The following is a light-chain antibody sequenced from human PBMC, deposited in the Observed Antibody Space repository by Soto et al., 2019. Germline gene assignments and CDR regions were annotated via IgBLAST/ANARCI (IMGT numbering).Light chain of an antibody. J-gene: IGLJ1*01. Sequence: QSVVTQAPSVSGTPGQRVTISCSGSSSNIGGNSVSWYQQLPGTAPKLLIYDDDKRPSGIPDRFSGSKSGTSATLGITGFQTGDEADYYCGSWDSSLSAYVFGTGTKLTVL. V-gene: IGLV1-51*01. CDR1: SSNIGGNS. CDR3: GSWDSSLSAYV. CDR2: DDD.